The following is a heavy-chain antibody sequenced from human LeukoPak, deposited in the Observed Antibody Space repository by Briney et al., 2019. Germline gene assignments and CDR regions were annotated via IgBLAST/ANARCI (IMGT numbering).Heavy chain of an antibody. CDR1: GGSISSSNW. D-gene: IGHD6-19*01. CDR2: IYHSGST. J-gene: IGHJ6*02. V-gene: IGHV4-4*02. CDR3: ARDPQVRAVDFYYYYYGMDV. Sequence: KSSETLSLTCAVSGGSISSSNWWSWVRQPPGEGLEWIGEIYHSGSTNYNPSLKSRVTISVDKSKNQFSLKLSSVTAADTAVYYCARDPQVRAVDFYYYYYGMDVWGQGTTVTVSS.